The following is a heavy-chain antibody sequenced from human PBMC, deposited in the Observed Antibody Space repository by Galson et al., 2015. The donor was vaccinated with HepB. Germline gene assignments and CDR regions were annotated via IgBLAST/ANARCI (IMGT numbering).Heavy chain of an antibody. J-gene: IGHJ4*02. D-gene: IGHD6-19*01. V-gene: IGHV3-33*01. CDR3: ARAPGYSSGYFDY. CDR2: IWYDGSNK. CDR1: GFTFSSYG. Sequence: SLRLSCAASGFTFSSYGMHWVRQAPGKGLEWVAVIWYDGSNKYYADSVKGRFTISRDNSKNTLYLQMNSLRAEDTAVYYCARAPGYSSGYFDYWGQGTLVTVSS.